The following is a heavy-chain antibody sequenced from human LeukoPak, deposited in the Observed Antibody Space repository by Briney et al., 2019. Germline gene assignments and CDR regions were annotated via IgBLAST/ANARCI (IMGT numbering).Heavy chain of an antibody. CDR2: IKRDGSER. CDR1: GFTFSSYW. CDR3: ARGEIMTEFDH. V-gene: IGHV3-7*03. D-gene: IGHD3-16*01. Sequence: QAGGSLRLSCVGSGFTFSSYWMTWVRQAPGKGREWVANIKRDGSERSYVDSVKGRFTISRDNTKNSLYLQMSSLRVEDTAVYYCARGEIMTEFDHRGQGTLVTVSS. J-gene: IGHJ4*02.